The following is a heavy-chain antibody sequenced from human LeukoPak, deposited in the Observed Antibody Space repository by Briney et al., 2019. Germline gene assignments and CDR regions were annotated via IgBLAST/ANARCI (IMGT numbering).Heavy chain of an antibody. J-gene: IGHJ4*02. Sequence: GGSLRLSCATSGFTFSNYGMHWVRQAPGKGLEWVAFIRFDGSTKYYADSVKGRFTISRDISTSTLYLQMNSLRAEDTSVYYCARPKMAVVTPLDYWGQGTLVTVSS. CDR3: ARPKMAVVTPLDY. CDR2: IRFDGSTK. D-gene: IGHD4-23*01. V-gene: IGHV3-30*02. CDR1: GFTFSNYG.